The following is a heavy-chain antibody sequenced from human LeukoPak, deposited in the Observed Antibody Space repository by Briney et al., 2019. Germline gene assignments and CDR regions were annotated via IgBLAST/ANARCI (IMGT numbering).Heavy chain of an antibody. V-gene: IGHV1-69*05. J-gene: IGHJ4*02. Sequence: SVKVSCKASGGTFSSYAISWVRQAPGQGLEWMGGIIPIFGTANYAQKFQGRVTMTTDTSTSTAYMELRSLRSDDTAVYYCALLFRDGSGYADYWGQGTLVTVSS. D-gene: IGHD3-22*01. CDR1: GGTFSSYA. CDR3: ALLFRDGSGYADY. CDR2: IIPIFGTA.